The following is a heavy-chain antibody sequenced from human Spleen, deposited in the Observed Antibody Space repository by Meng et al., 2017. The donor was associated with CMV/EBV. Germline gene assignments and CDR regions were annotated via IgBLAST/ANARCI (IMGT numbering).Heavy chain of an antibody. CDR1: GYTFSDYY. CDR3: VRDDRWNLLYY. J-gene: IGHJ4*02. Sequence: ALVKVSCKASGYTFSDYYVHWVRQAPGQGLEWMGCIYPNSGDIKYLHKFRGRVTMTRDTSISTAYMELSRLRSDDTAVYYCVRDDRWNLLYYWGQGTLVTVSS. CDR2: IYPNSGDI. D-gene: IGHD2/OR15-2a*01. V-gene: IGHV1-2*07.